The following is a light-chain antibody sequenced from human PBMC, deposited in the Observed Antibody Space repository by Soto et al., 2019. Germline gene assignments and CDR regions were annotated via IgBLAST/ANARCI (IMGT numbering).Light chain of an antibody. CDR2: EVT. Sequence: QSALTQPASVSGSPGQSITISCTGTSSDVGGYNHVSWYQQHPGEAPKLIIYEVTNRPSGVSDRFSGSKSGDTASLSISGLQADDEAYYYCSSYSRSNNYAFGIGTKLTVL. J-gene: IGLJ1*01. CDR1: SSDVGGYNH. CDR3: SSYSRSNNYA. V-gene: IGLV2-14*01.